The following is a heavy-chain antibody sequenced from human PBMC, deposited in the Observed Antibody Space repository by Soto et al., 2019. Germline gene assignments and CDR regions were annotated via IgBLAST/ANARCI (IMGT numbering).Heavy chain of an antibody. V-gene: IGHV4-39*01. J-gene: IGHJ5*02. Sequence: SETLSLTCTVSGGSISSSSYYWGWIRQPPGKGLEWIGSIYYSGSTYYNPSLKSRVTISVDTYKNQFSLKLSSVTAEDTAVYYCARLGYCSGGSCYSPPEGWFDPWGQGTLVTV. CDR2: IYYSGST. CDR1: GGSISSSSYY. D-gene: IGHD2-15*01. CDR3: ARLGYCSGGSCYSPPEGWFDP.